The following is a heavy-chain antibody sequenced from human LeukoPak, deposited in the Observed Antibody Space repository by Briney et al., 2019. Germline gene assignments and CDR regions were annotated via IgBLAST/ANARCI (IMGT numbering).Heavy chain of an antibody. V-gene: IGHV3-30*18. J-gene: IGHJ4*02. D-gene: IGHD3-3*01. CDR1: GFTFSSYG. Sequence: GRSLRLSCAASGFTFSSYGMHWVRQAPGKGLEWVAVISYDGSNKYYADSVKGRFTISRDNSKNTLYLQMNSLRAEDTAVYYCAKGIRYLEWLNQPIDYWGQGTLVTVSS. CDR2: ISYDGSNK. CDR3: AKGIRYLEWLNQPIDY.